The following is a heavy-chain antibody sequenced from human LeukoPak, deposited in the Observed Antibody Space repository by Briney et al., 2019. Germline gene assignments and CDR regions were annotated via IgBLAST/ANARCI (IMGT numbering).Heavy chain of an antibody. V-gene: IGHV4-4*07. D-gene: IGHD3-9*01. J-gene: IGHJ4*02. CDR2: IYTSGTI. Sequence: SETLSLTCTVSGGSISSYYWSWIRQPAGTALEWIGRIYTSGTITYNPSLKSRVTMSVDTSKNQFSLKLSSVTAADTAVYYCARARPDYDILTGYYGELRGYYFDYWGQGTLVTVSS. CDR1: GGSISSYY. CDR3: ARARPDYDILTGYYGELRGYYFDY.